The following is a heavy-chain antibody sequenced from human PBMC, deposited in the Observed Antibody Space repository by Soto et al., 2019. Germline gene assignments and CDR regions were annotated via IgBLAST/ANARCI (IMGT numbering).Heavy chain of an antibody. CDR1: GFTFSSYA. D-gene: IGHD5-18*01. CDR2: ISGSDGST. Sequence: HPGGSLRLSCAASGFTFSSYAMSWVRQAPGKGLEWVSAISGSDGSTYYADSVKGRFTISRDNSKNTLYLQMNSLRAEDTAVYYCAKDIQGWLQSAFDYWGQGTLVTVSS. CDR3: AKDIQGWLQSAFDY. V-gene: IGHV3-23*01. J-gene: IGHJ4*02.